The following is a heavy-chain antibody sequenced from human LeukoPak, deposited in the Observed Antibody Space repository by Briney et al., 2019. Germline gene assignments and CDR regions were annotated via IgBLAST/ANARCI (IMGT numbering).Heavy chain of an antibody. CDR2: TYSGGNT. Sequence: PGGSLRLSCAASGLSVSSTHMSWVRQAPGKGLEWVSPTYSGGNTYYAESVKGRFSISRDSSKNTLYVQMSSLRVEDTAVYYCAREDCSGGSCYGRTNWLDPWGQGTLVTVSS. D-gene: IGHD2-15*01. J-gene: IGHJ5*02. CDR3: AREDCSGGSCYGRTNWLDP. V-gene: IGHV3-66*01. CDR1: GLSVSSTH.